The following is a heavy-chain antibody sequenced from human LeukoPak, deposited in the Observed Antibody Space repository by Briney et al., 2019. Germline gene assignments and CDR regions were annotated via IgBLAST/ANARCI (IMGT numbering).Heavy chain of an antibody. CDR2: ISESGGST. D-gene: IGHD3-16*01. J-gene: IGHJ4*02. CDR3: AKPMGVALFDY. V-gene: IGHV3-23*01. CDR1: GFTFSSYA. Sequence: PGGSLRLSCAASGFTFSSYAMSCVRQAPGKRLEWVSTISESGGSTYYADSVKGRFTISRNNPKNTLYLKMRSLRAEDTAGYYCAKPMGVALFDYWGQGTLVTVSS.